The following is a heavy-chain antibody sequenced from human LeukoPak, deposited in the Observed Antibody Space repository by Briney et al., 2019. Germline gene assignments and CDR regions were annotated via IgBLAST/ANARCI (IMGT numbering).Heavy chain of an antibody. Sequence: GGSLRLSCAASGFTFSSYSMNWVRQAPGKGLEWGSYISGSSSTIYYADSVKGRFTISRDNGKNTLYLQMNSLRAEDTAVYYCAKGVYGSRSTSLADFWGQGTLVTVSS. CDR2: ISGSSSTI. CDR1: GFTFSSYS. J-gene: IGHJ4*02. D-gene: IGHD3-10*01. V-gene: IGHV3-48*01. CDR3: AKGVYGSRSTSLADF.